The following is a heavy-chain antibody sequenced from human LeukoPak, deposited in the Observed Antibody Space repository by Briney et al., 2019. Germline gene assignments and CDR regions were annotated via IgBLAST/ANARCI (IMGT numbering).Heavy chain of an antibody. J-gene: IGHJ4*02. CDR2: IYSGGNI. CDR3: AGRHCSGGGCYFAGADPFDY. CDR1: GFTVSSTY. V-gene: IGHV3-53*01. Sequence: GGSLRLSCAASGFTVSSTYTSWVRQAPGKGLEWVSVIYSGGNISYIESVKGRFTISRDTSKNTLYLQMNSLRAEDTAVYFCAGRHCSGGGCYFAGADPFDYWGQGTLVTVSS. D-gene: IGHD2-15*01.